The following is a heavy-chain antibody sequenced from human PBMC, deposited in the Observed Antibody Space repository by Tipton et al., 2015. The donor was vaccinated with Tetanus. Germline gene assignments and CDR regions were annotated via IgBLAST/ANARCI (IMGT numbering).Heavy chain of an antibody. CDR3: ARGTFHAFDF. D-gene: IGHD2/OR15-2a*01. CDR1: GGSINSGGHF. Sequence: LRLSCTVSGGSINSGGHFWTWIRPRSGKGLEWIGHIRDNGNSYANPSLSGRVTMSVDTRKNQFSLNLTSMSVGDTATYYCARGTFHAFDFWGQGVQVTVSS. J-gene: IGHJ4*02. CDR2: IRDNGNS. V-gene: IGHV4-31*02.